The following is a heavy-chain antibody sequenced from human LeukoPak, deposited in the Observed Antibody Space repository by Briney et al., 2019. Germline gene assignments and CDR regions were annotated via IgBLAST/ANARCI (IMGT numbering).Heavy chain of an antibody. D-gene: IGHD4-23*01. CDR3: ARDRYGGVDY. Sequence: PGGSLRLSCAASGVTFGDHYLAWVRQAPGRGLEWVGLIRNKAASYTTEYAASVKGRFTISRDDSKNSVYLQLNSLKTEDTAVYYCARDRYGGVDYCGQGTLVTVSS. CDR2: IRNKAASYTT. CDR1: GVTFGDHY. V-gene: IGHV3-72*01. J-gene: IGHJ4*02.